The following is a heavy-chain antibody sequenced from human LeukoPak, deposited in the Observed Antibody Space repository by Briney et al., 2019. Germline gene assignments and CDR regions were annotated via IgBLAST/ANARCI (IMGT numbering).Heavy chain of an antibody. Sequence: ASVKVSCKASGYSFTSYGISWVRQAPGQGLEWMGWISAYNGNTNYAQKLQGRVTMTTDTSTSTAYMELRSLRSDDTAVYYCARDRWSGSGSYEYGYWGQGTLVTVSS. J-gene: IGHJ4*02. V-gene: IGHV1-18*01. CDR3: ARDRWSGSGSYEYGY. CDR2: ISAYNGNT. D-gene: IGHD3-10*01. CDR1: GYSFTSYG.